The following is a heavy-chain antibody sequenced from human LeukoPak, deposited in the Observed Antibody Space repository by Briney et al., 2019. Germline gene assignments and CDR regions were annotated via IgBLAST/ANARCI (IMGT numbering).Heavy chain of an antibody. V-gene: IGHV3-48*01. CDR3: ARSYYYDNTGSDAFDI. Sequence: GGSLRLSCAASGFTFSSYSINWVRQAPGKGLEWVSYTSGSSVTIYYADSVKGRFSISRDNAKNSMYLQMNSLRAEDTAIYYCARSYYYDNTGSDAFDIWGQGTMVIVSS. CDR1: GFTFSSYS. D-gene: IGHD3-22*01. J-gene: IGHJ3*02. CDR2: TSGSSVTI.